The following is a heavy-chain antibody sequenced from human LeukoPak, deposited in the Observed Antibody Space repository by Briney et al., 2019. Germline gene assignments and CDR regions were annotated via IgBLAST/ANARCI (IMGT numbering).Heavy chain of an antibody. V-gene: IGHV1-2*02. CDR2: INPNSGGT. D-gene: IGHD6-19*01. J-gene: IGHJ4*02. CDR1: GYTFSNYA. Sequence: ASVMVSCKASGYTFSNYAMNWVRQAPGQGLEWMGWINPNSGGTNYAQKFQGRVTMTRDTSISTAYMELSRLRSDDTAVYYCARDRYSSGWSPFDYWGQGTLVTVSS. CDR3: ARDRYSSGWSPFDY.